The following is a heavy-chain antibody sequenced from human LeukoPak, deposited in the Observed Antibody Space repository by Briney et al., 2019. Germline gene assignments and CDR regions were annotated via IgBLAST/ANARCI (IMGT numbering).Heavy chain of an antibody. Sequence: TSETLSLTCTVSGGSINSSSYYWGWIRQPPGKGLEWIGSIYYSGSTYYNPSLKSRVTISVDTSKNQFSLKLSSVTAADTAVYYCARRVFYYDSSGNFDYWGQGTLVTVSS. CDR3: ARRVFYYDSSGNFDY. V-gene: IGHV4-39*01. J-gene: IGHJ4*02. CDR2: IYYSGST. CDR1: GGSINSSSYY. D-gene: IGHD3-22*01.